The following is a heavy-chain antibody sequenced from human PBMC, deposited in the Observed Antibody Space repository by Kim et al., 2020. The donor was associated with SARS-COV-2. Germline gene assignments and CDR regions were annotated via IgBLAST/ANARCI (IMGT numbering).Heavy chain of an antibody. Sequence: GGSLRLSCAASGFTFSNYAMTWVRQAPGKGLEWVSSISFSGDNTYYVDSVKGRFTISRDNSKSTLYLQMNSLRAEDTAVYYCAKRGVLAVAGTLGPWGQG. J-gene: IGHJ5*02. CDR3: AKRGVLAVAGTLGP. D-gene: IGHD6-19*01. CDR1: GFTFSNYA. CDR2: ISFSGDNT. V-gene: IGHV3-23*01.